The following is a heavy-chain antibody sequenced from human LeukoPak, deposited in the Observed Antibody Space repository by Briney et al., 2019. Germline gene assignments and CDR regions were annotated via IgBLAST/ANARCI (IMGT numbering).Heavy chain of an antibody. CDR3: TSWRSGYFDY. CDR1: GGSISSYY. CDR2: IYYSGTT. J-gene: IGHJ4*02. Sequence: PSETLSLTCTVSGGSISSYYWSWIRQPPGKGLEWIGYIYYSGTTNYNPSLKSRVTISVDTSKNQFSLKPTSVTAADTAVYYCTSWRSGYFDYWGQGTLVTVSS. D-gene: IGHD1-1*01. V-gene: IGHV4-59*01.